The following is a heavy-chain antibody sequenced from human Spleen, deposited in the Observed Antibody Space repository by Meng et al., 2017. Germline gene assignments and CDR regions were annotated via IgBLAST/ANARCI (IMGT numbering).Heavy chain of an antibody. CDR3: AKGSGYYYYDAFDM. CDR2: ITGSAHST. CDR1: AFTFSTYA. J-gene: IGHJ3*02. D-gene: IGHD3-22*01. Sequence: GESLKISCAASAFTFSTYAMSWVRQAPGKGLEWVSSITGSAHSTYYADSVKGRFTISRDNSKNTLYLQMNSLRAEDTAIYYCAKGSGYYYYDAFDMWGQGTMGTVSS. V-gene: IGHV3-23*01.